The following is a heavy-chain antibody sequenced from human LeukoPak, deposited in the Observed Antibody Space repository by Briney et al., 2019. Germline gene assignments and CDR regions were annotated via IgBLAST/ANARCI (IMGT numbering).Heavy chain of an antibody. CDR3: ARDKSDWSLDP. J-gene: IGHJ5*02. CDR1: GFTFSNHE. CDR2: ISGSGGTT. D-gene: IGHD3-9*01. Sequence: GGSLRLSCAASGFTFSNHEMNWVRQAPGKGLEWISYISGSGGTTKYADSVRGRFTISRDNAKNSLYLQMTSLRAEDTAFYYCARDKSDWSLDPWGQGTPVTVSS. V-gene: IGHV3-48*03.